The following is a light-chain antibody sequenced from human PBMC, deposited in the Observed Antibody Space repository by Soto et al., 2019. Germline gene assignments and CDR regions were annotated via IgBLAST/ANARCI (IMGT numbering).Light chain of an antibody. V-gene: IGKV3-15*01. CDR1: QSVSSY. CDR2: YAS. J-gene: IGKJ5*01. CDR3: QQYNNWLS. Sequence: EIVITPSPVTLSVSPGERATLSCRASQSVSSYLAWYQQKPGQAPRLLISYASSRATGIPARFSGSGSGTDFTLTISSLQSEDYAVYYCQQYNNWLSFGQGTRLEIK.